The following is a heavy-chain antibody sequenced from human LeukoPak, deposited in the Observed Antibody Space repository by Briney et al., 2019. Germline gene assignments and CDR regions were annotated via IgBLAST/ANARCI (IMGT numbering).Heavy chain of an antibody. Sequence: PGGSLRLSCAASGFSVSSNYMSRVRQAPGKGLEWVSVIYSGGSTYYADSVKGRFTISRHNSKNTLYLQMNSLRAEDTAVYYCARGPRPILTGYYNGGDWFDPWGQGTLVTVSS. CDR1: GFSVSSNY. D-gene: IGHD3-9*01. CDR3: ARGPRPILTGYYNGGDWFDP. CDR2: IYSGGST. J-gene: IGHJ5*02. V-gene: IGHV3-53*04.